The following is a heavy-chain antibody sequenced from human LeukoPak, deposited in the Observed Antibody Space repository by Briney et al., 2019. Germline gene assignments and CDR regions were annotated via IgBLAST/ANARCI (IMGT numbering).Heavy chain of an antibody. Sequence: PGGSLRLSCAASGFTFSSYEMNWVPQAPGKGLEWISYISASGTLTHYADSVEGRFTISRDNAKNSLYLQMNSLRVDDMAVYYCARDGTPIHSSGWVYMDVWGKGTTVTISS. CDR1: GFTFSSYE. V-gene: IGHV3-48*03. J-gene: IGHJ6*04. CDR2: ISASGTLT. D-gene: IGHD6-25*01. CDR3: ARDGTPIHSSGWVYMDV.